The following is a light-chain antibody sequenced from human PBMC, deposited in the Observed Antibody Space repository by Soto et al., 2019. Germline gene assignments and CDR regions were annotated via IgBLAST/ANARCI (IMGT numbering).Light chain of an antibody. CDR2: DNS. CDR3: QSYDSSMSGSV. Sequence: QSVLTQPPSVSGAPGQRVTISCTGSSTNIGAGYDVHWYQQHPGTAPKLLIYDNSNRPSGVPDRFSGSKSGTSASLAITGLQAEDEADYYCQSYDSSMSGSVFGGGTKLTVL. CDR1: STNIGAGYD. V-gene: IGLV1-40*01. J-gene: IGLJ2*01.